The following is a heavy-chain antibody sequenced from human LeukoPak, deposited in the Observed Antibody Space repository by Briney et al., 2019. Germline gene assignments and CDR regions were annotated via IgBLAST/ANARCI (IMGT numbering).Heavy chain of an antibody. V-gene: IGHV4-4*07. D-gene: IGHD3-10*01. Sequence: SETLSLTCAVYGGSFSGYYWSWIRQPPGKGLEWIERIYNSGSTTYNPSLKSRVTMSVDTSKNQFSLKLSSVTAADTAVYYCARDSGTTGEVKFDPWGQGTLVTVSS. CDR3: ARDSGTTGEVKFDP. CDR2: IYNSGST. J-gene: IGHJ5*02. CDR1: GGSFSGYY.